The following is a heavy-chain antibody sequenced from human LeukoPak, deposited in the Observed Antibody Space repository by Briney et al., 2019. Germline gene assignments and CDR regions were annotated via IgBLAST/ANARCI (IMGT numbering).Heavy chain of an antibody. D-gene: IGHD6-25*01. V-gene: IGHV1-8*01. CDR1: GYTFTNND. J-gene: IGHJ4*02. Sequence: GALVKVSCTASGYTFTNNDINWVRQAPGQGLEWMGWMNPNSGNTGYGQKFQGRVTMTRNTSISAAYMELSSLRSDDTAVYYCAQREAGFDYWGQGTLVTVSS. CDR3: AQREAGFDY. CDR2: MNPNSGNT.